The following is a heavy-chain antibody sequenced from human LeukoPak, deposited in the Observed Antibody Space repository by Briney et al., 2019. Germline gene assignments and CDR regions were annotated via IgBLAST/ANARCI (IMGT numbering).Heavy chain of an antibody. D-gene: IGHD2-2*02. J-gene: IGHJ6*03. CDR3: ARAVYCSSTSCYISNPFYYMDV. V-gene: IGHV1-69*05. CDR1: GGTLSSYA. Sequence: SVKVSCKASGGTLSSYAINWVRHAPGQGLELMGGIIPILCTANYAQKFQGRVTITTDESTSTAYMELSSLRSEDTAVYYCARAVYCSSTSCYISNPFYYMDVWGKGTTVTVSS. CDR2: IIPILCTA.